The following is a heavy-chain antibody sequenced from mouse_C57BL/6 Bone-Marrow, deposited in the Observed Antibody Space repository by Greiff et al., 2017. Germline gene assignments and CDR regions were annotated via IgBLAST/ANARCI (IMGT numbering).Heavy chain of an antibody. Sequence: QVQLQQSGAELVRPGASVTLSCKASGYTFTDYEMHWVKQTPVPGLEWIGAIDPETGGTAYTQKFKGKAILTADKSSSTAYMELRSLTSEDSAVYYCDCGVPYAMDYWGQGTSVTVSS. CDR1: GYTFTDYE. V-gene: IGHV1-15*01. CDR2: IDPETGGT. CDR3: DCGVPYAMDY. J-gene: IGHJ4*01.